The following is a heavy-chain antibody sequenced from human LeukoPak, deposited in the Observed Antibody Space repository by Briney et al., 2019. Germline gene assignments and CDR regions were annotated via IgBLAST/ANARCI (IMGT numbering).Heavy chain of an antibody. CDR1: GGSISSSSYY. CDR2: IYYSGST. Sequence: TSETLSLTCTVSGGSISSSSYYWGWIRQPPGKGLEWIGSIYYSGSTYYNPSLKSRVTISVDTSKNQFSLKLSSVTAADTAVYYCASLGRQVTTIDYWGQGTLVTVSS. D-gene: IGHD4-17*01. J-gene: IGHJ4*02. CDR3: ASLGRQVTTIDY. V-gene: IGHV4-39*01.